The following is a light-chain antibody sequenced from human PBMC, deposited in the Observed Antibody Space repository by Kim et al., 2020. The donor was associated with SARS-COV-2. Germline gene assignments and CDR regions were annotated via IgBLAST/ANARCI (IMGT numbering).Light chain of an antibody. V-gene: IGLV1-44*01. CDR3: AAWDDSLNGPV. J-gene: IGLJ3*02. CDR1: GSNIGGNT. CDR2: GNN. Sequence: QSVLTQPPSASGTPGQRVTISCSGSGSNIGGNTVNWYQQLPGTAPTLLIYGNNQRPSGVPDRFSGSKSGTSASLAISGLQSEDEADYYCAAWDDSLNGPVFGGGTKLTVL.